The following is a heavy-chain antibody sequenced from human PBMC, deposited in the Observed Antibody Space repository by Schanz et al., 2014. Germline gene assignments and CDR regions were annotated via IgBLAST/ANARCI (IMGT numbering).Heavy chain of an antibody. CDR3: AKTPREYCNYDNCPNWFDS. Sequence: QVQLVESGGGLVKPGGSLRLSCAASGFTFSDYYMSWIRQAPGKGLEWVSSISSRSSHIYYADSVKGRFTVSRDNSKNTLYLQMNSLRAEDTAVYFCAKTPREYCNYDNCPNWFDSWGQGTLVTASS. CDR1: GFTFSDYY. J-gene: IGHJ5*01. D-gene: IGHD2-15*01. V-gene: IGHV3-11*05. CDR2: ISSRSSHI.